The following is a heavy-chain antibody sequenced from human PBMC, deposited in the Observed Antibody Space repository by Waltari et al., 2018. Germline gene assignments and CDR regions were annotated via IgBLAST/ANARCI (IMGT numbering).Heavy chain of an antibody. CDR2: ISGSGGST. CDR1: GFTFSSYA. D-gene: IGHD3-22*01. V-gene: IGHV3-23*01. CDR3: AKTPKDYYDSGWTWFDP. J-gene: IGHJ5*02. Sequence: EVQLLESGGGLVQPGGSLSLSCAASGFTFSSYAMSWVRQAPGQGLEWVSAISGSGGSTYYADSVKGRFTISRDNSKNTLYLQMNSLRAEDTAVYYCAKTPKDYYDSGWTWFDPWGQGTLVTVSS.